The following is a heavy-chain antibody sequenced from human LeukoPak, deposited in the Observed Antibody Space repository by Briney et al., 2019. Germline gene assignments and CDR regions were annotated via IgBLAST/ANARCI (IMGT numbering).Heavy chain of an antibody. CDR3: AKDIGVGSCNGCLFDY. V-gene: IGHV3-43*01. CDR2: ISWDGGST. Sequence: GALRLSCAASGFTFSSYWMHWVRQAPGKGLEWVSLISWDGGSTYYADSVKGRFTISRDNSKNSLYLQMNSLRTEDTALYYCAKDIGVGSCNGCLFDYWGQGTLVTVSS. D-gene: IGHD2-15*01. CDR1: GFTFSSYW. J-gene: IGHJ4*02.